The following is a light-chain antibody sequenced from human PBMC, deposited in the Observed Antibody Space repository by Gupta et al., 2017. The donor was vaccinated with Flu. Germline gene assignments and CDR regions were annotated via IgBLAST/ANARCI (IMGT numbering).Light chain of an antibody. V-gene: IGLV1-47*01. Sequence: QSVLTQPPSASGTPGQRVTNSCSGSSANIGSNYVYWYQQFPGTAPKPLIYGTSQRPSGVPDRFSGSKSGTSASLTISGLRSEDEADYYCASWDDSLSGYVFGTGTKVTVL. CDR1: SANIGSNY. CDR2: GTS. J-gene: IGLJ1*01. CDR3: ASWDDSLSGYV.